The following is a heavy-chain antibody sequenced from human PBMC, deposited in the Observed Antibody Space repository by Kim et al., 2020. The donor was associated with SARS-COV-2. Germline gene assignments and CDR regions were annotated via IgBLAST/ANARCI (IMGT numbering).Heavy chain of an antibody. CDR1: GGSVSSGSYY. D-gene: IGHD6-13*01. J-gene: IGHJ4*02. CDR2: IYYSGST. CDR3: ARVYEQQLAPTFDY. Sequence: SETLSLTCTVSGGSVSSGSYYWSWIRQPPGKGLEWIGYIYYSGSTNYNPSLKSRVTISVDTSKNQFSLKLSSVTAADTAVYYCARVYEQQLAPTFDYWGQGTLVTVSS. V-gene: IGHV4-61*01.